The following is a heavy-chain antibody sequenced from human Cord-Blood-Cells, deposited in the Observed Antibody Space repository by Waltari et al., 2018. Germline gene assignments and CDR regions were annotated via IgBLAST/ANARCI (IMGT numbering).Heavy chain of an antibody. V-gene: IGHV3-7*01. CDR2: IKQDGSEK. D-gene: IGHD6-13*01. Sequence: EVQLVESGGGLVQPGGSLRLSCAASGFTFRSYGMSWVRTAPGKGLEWVANIKQDGSEKYYVDSVKGRFTISRDNAKNSLYLQMNSLRAEDTAVYYCARDGSSSWYYYYYYMDVWGKGTTVTVSS. J-gene: IGHJ6*03. CDR3: ARDGSSSWYYYYYYMDV. CDR1: GFTFRSYG.